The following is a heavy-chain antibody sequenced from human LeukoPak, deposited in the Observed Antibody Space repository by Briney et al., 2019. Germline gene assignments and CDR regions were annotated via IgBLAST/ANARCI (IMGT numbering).Heavy chain of an antibody. CDR1: GGSISSGDYY. J-gene: IGHJ3*02. CDR3: ARDRSTVTPPQPDVFDI. D-gene: IGHD2-21*02. CDR2: IYHGGST. Sequence: SETLSLTCTVSGGSISSGDYYWSWIRQPPGKDLEWIGYIYHGGSTYYIPSLKSRVTISVDRPKNQFSLKLSSVTAADTAVYYCARDRSTVTPPQPDVFDIWGQGTMVTVSS. V-gene: IGHV4-30-2*01.